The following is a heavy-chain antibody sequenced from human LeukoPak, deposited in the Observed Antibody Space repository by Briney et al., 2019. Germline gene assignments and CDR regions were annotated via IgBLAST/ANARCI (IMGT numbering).Heavy chain of an antibody. CDR1: GGSISSSSDY. D-gene: IGHD1-26*01. V-gene: IGHV4-39*07. Sequence: PSETLSLTCTVSGGSISSSSDYWGWIRQPPGKGLEWIGSIYYSGNTYYNPSLKSRVTMSVDTSKNQFSLKLSSVTAADTAVYYCARDQYSGSLDYWGQGTLVTVSS. J-gene: IGHJ4*02. CDR2: IYYSGNT. CDR3: ARDQYSGSLDY.